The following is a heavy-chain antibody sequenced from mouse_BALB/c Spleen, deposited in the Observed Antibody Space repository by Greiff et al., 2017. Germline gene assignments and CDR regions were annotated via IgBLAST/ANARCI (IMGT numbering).Heavy chain of an antibody. CDR2: ISSGGST. V-gene: IGHV5-6-5*01. CDR1: GFTFSSYA. CDR3: ARGGYYGSSYVAYAMDY. J-gene: IGHJ4*01. D-gene: IGHD1-1*01. Sequence: EVKVEESGGGLVKPGGSLKLSCAASGFTFSSYAMSWVRQTPEKRLEWVASISSGGSTYYPDSVKGRFTISRDNARNILYLQMSSLRSEDTAMYYCARGGYYGSSYVAYAMDYWGQGTSVTVSS.